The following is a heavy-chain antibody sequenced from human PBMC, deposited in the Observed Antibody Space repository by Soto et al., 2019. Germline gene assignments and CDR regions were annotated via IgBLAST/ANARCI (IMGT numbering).Heavy chain of an antibody. D-gene: IGHD1-26*01. V-gene: IGHV3-21*01. CDR2: ISSSSSYI. Sequence: GSLRLSCAASGFTFSSYSMNWVRQAPGKGLEWVSSISSSSSYIYYADSVKGRFTISRDNAKNSLYLQMNSLRAEDTAVYYCARGEQWLVRGYSGSYLYYYAMDVWGQGTTVTVSS. CDR1: GFTFSSYS. CDR3: ARGEQWLVRGYSGSYLYYYAMDV. J-gene: IGHJ6*02.